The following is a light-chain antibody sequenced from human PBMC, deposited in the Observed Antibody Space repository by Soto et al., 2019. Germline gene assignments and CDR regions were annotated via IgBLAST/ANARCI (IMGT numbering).Light chain of an antibody. CDR1: QGIRDS. CDR2: AAS. J-gene: IGKJ1*01. Sequence: DLQMTQSPSAMSASVGDSVTITCRASQGIRDSLAWFQQKQGKVPKRLIYAASRLQSGVPSRFSGSGSGTEFTLTISSLEPEDFATYYCLHHNFDQWTFGQGTKVEIK. V-gene: IGKV1-17*03. CDR3: LHHNFDQWT.